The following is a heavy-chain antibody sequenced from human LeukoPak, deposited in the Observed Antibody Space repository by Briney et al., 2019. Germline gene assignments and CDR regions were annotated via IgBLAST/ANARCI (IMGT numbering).Heavy chain of an antibody. CDR3: ARGLRDAEYFQH. D-gene: IGHD2-21*02. J-gene: IGHJ1*01. Sequence: GGSLRLSCAASGFTFSSYEMNWVRQAPGKGLEWVSYISSSGSTIYYADSVKGRFTIPRDNAKNSLYLQMNSLRAEDTAVYYCARGLRDAEYFQHWGQGTLVTVSS. CDR2: ISSSGSTI. CDR1: GFTFSSYE. V-gene: IGHV3-48*03.